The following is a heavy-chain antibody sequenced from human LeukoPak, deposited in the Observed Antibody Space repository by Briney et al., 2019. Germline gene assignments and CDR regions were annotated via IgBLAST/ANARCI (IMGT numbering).Heavy chain of an antibody. D-gene: IGHD6-13*01. CDR1: GYSFTSYW. Sequence: GESLKISCKGSGYSFTSYWISWVRQMPGKGLEWMGRIDPSDSYTNYSPSFQGHVTISADKSISTAYLQWSSLKASDTAMYCCARNRAAAGHPRWFDPWGQGTLVTVSS. J-gene: IGHJ5*02. CDR2: IDPSDSYT. V-gene: IGHV5-10-1*01. CDR3: ARNRAAAGHPRWFDP.